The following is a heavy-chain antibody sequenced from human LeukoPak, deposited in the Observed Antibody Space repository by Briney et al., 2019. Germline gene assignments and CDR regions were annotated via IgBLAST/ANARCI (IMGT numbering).Heavy chain of an antibody. J-gene: IGHJ6*03. CDR1: GGTFSSYA. Sequence: GASVKVSCKASGGTFSSYAISWVRQAPGQGLEWMGGIIPIFGTASYTQKFQGRVTITADKSTSTAYMELGSLRSEDTAVYYCAGGPYGYIYYYYYYMDVWGKGTTVTVSS. CDR3: AGGPYGYIYYYYYYMDV. V-gene: IGHV1-69*06. CDR2: IIPIFGTA. D-gene: IGHD5-18*01.